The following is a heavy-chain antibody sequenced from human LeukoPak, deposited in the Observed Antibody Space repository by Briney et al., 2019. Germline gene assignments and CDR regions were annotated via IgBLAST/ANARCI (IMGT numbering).Heavy chain of an antibody. CDR2: IDPNNGDV. CDR1: AYTFNGYY. V-gene: IGHV1-2*02. CDR3: ARRSRNGLDAFDI. Sequence: ASVKVSCKASAYTFNGYYLHWVRQATGQRPGWMGWIDPNNGDVKYAQKVQGRVTMTRDRSISTAYMDLSRLTSDDTALYYCARRSRNGLDAFDIWGQGTMVTVSS. J-gene: IGHJ3*02. D-gene: IGHD1-14*01.